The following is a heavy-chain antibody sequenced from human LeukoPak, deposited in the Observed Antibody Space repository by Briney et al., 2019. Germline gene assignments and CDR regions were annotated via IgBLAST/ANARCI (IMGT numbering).Heavy chain of an antibody. CDR1: GASISSGGYY. Sequence: PSETLSLTCTVSGASISSGGYYWSWIRQHPGKGLEWIGYIYYNGSTYYNPSLKSRVSISLDTSKIHFSLRLSSVTAADTAVYYCAREEGATTQQFDYWGQGTLVTVSS. J-gene: IGHJ4*02. CDR2: IYYNGST. D-gene: IGHD1-26*01. CDR3: AREEGATTQQFDY. V-gene: IGHV4-31*03.